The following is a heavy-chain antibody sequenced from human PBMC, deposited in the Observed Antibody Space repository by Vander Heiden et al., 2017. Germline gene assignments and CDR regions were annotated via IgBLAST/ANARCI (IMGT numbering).Heavy chain of an antibody. CDR1: ANSFPNYY. J-gene: IGHJ4*02. D-gene: IGHD2-15*01. V-gene: IGHV5-10-1*03. CDR3: ARCYCGSGRCYCSD. CDR2: IDPSDSYT. Sequence: EVQLVQSGAEVRKPGASLRISCNGSANSFPNYYISWVSQMPVKGLEWMGRIDPSDSYTNYSPSFQGHVTISADESISTAYLQWSSLKASDTAMYYCARCYCGSGRCYCSDWGQGTLVTVSS.